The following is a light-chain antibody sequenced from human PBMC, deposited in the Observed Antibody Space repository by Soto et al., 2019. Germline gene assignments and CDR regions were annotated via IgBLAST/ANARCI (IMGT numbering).Light chain of an antibody. Sequence: DLQMTQSPSALSASIGDRITITCRASQSINTWLAWYQQKPGKAPKLLIYAASTLESGVPSRFSGSGSGTEFTLTITSLQPDDFATYYCHHYNTYSTFGQGTRVDVK. V-gene: IGKV1-5*03. CDR1: QSINTW. CDR2: AAS. J-gene: IGKJ1*01. CDR3: HHYNTYST.